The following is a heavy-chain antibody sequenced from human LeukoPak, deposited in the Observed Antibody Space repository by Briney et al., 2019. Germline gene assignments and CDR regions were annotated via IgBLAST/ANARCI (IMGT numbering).Heavy chain of an antibody. J-gene: IGHJ4*02. V-gene: IGHV3-23*01. D-gene: IGHD3-22*01. CDR3: AKLSGYPGAY. CDR2: ITGGGGST. Sequence: GGSLRLSCAASGFTFSSYAMSWVRQAPGKGLEWVSDITGGGGSTYYADSVKGRFTISRDNSKNTLYLQMNSLRAEDTAVYFCAKLSGYPGAYWGQGTLATVSS. CDR1: GFTFSSYA.